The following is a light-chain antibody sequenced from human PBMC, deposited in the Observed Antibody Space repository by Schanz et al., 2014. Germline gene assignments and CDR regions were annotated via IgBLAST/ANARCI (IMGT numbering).Light chain of an antibody. CDR2: DVN. CDR1: SSDVGGYNY. V-gene: IGLV2-14*01. Sequence: QSALTQPASVSGSPGQSITISCTGTSSDVGGYNYVSWYQQHPDKAPKLMIYDVNKRPSGVPDRFSGSKSGTSASLAISGLQSEDEADYYCAAWDDSLNGWVFGGGTKLTVL. J-gene: IGLJ3*02. CDR3: AAWDDSLNGWV.